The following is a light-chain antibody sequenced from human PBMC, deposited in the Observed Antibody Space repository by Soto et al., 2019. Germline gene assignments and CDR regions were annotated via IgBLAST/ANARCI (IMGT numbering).Light chain of an antibody. CDR3: HQYDSSFS. J-gene: IGKJ3*01. V-gene: IGKV1-5*03. CDR2: MAT. Sequence: DIQLTQSPSTLSASVGDRVTITCRASQSISRWLAWYQQKPGKAPKLLIYMATSLESGVPSRFSGSGSGTEFTLTISSLQPDDFAPYSCHQYDSSFSFGPGTKVEVK. CDR1: QSISRW.